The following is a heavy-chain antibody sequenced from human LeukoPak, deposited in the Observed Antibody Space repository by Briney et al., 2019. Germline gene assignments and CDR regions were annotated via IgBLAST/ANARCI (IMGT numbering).Heavy chain of an antibody. J-gene: IGHJ4*02. CDR2: IRYDGSNK. CDR1: GFTFSSYG. D-gene: IGHD2-2*01. CDR3: AKDRPAYCSSTSCSPWDY. Sequence: PGGSLRLSCAASGFTFSSYGMHWVRQAPGKGLEWVAFIRYDGSNKYYADSVKGRFTISRDNSKNTLYLQMNSLRAEDTAVYYCAKDRPAYCSSTSCSPWDYWGQGTLVTVSS. V-gene: IGHV3-30*02.